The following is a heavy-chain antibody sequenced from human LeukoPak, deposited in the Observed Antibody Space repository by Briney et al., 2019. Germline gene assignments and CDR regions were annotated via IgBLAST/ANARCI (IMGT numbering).Heavy chain of an antibody. CDR2: ILTSGST. CDR1: GGSISSYH. V-gene: IGHV4-4*09. Sequence: PSETLSLTCTVSGGSISSYHWSWVRQPPGKGLEWIGYILTSGSTNYNPSLKSRLTISVDTSKNQFTLKVNSVTAADTAVYYCARVGVSGSYLYYTASWGQGHLVTASS. D-gene: IGHD1-26*01. CDR3: ARVGVSGSYLYYTAS. J-gene: IGHJ5*02.